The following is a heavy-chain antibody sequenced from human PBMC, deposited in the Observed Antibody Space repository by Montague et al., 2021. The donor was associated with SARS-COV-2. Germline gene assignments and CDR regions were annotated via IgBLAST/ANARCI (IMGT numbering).Heavy chain of an antibody. CDR2: ISSSSSTI. V-gene: IGHV3-48*02. J-gene: IGHJ6*02. D-gene: IGHD5-24*01. CDR1: GFTFSSYS. CDR3: ARDRWDRNGMDV. Sequence: SLRLSCAASGFTFSSYSMNWVRQAPGKGLEWVSYISSSSSTIYYADSVKGRFTISRDNAKSSLYLQMNSLRDEDTAVYYCARDRWDRNGMDVWGQGTTVTVSS.